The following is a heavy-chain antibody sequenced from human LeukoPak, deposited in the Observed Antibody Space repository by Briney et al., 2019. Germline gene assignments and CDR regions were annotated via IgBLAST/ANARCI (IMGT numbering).Heavy chain of an antibody. CDR1: GDSFSSNSVT. D-gene: IGHD2-2*01. CDR3: ARRLTQYDCFDP. V-gene: IGHV6-1*01. Sequence: PSQTLSLTCAISGDSFSSNSVTWNWIRQSPSRGLEGLGRTYYRSTWYNDYAVSVRGRITVNPDTSKNQFSLHLNSVTPEDTAVYYCARRLTQYDCFDPWGQGILVTVSS. CDR2: TYYRSTWYN. J-gene: IGHJ5*02.